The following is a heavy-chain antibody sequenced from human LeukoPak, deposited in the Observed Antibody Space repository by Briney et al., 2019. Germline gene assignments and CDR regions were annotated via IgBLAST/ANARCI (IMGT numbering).Heavy chain of an antibody. CDR2: ISAYNGNT. D-gene: IGHD1-26*01. CDR3: ARPNSGSYIALGFDY. Sequence: ASVKVSCKASGYTFTSYGISWVRQAPGQGLEWMGWISAYNGNTNYAQKLQGRVTMTTDTSTSTAYMELRSLRSDDTAVYYCARPNSGSYIALGFDYWGQGTLVTVSS. CDR1: GYTFTSYG. V-gene: IGHV1-18*01. J-gene: IGHJ4*02.